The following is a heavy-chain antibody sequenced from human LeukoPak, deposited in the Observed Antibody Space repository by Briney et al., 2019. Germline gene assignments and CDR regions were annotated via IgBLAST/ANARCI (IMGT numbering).Heavy chain of an antibody. J-gene: IGHJ4*02. V-gene: IGHV3-7*01. CDR1: GFTFSSYW. Sequence: GSLRLSYAASGFTFSSYWMSWVRQAPGKGLEWVANIKQDESEKYYVDSVKGRFTISRDNAKNSLYLQMNSLRAEDTAVYYCAREHETSGGNQFDYWGQGTLVTVSS. CDR3: AREHETSGGNQFDY. CDR2: IKQDESEK. D-gene: IGHD4-23*01.